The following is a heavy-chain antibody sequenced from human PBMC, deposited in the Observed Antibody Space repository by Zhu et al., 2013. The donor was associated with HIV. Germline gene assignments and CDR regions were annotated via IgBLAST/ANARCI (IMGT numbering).Heavy chain of an antibody. CDR1: GGSINSRSYY. CDR3: ARDYGDFVARNFHY. D-gene: IGHD4-17*01. J-gene: IGHJ4*02. V-gene: IGHV4-39*07. CDR2: IFYTGST. Sequence: QVQLQESAPGLVKPSETLSLTCTVSGGSINSRSYYWGWIRQTPGKGLEWIGSIFYTGSTYYNPSLKSRVTISVDMSKNQFSLNLSSVTAADTAVYYCARDYGDFVARNFHYWGQGTLVIVSS.